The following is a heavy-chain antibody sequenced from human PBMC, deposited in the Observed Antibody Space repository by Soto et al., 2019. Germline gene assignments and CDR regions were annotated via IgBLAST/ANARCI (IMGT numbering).Heavy chain of an antibody. Sequence: SETLSLTCAVSGGSISSRNWWGWVRQPPGKGLEWIGEIYHSGSTNYNPSLKSRVTISVDKSKNQFSLKLSSVIAADTAVYYCARQYGSGSQYFDHWGQGTLVTVSS. D-gene: IGHD3-10*01. V-gene: IGHV4-4*02. CDR1: GGSISSRNW. CDR2: IYHSGST. J-gene: IGHJ4*02. CDR3: ARQYGSGSQYFDH.